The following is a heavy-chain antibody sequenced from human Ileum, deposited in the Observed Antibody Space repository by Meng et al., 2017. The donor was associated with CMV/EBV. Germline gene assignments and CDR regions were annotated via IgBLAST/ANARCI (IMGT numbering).Heavy chain of an antibody. Sequence: GGSLRLSCDASGFSFRSFGMHGVRKAPGGGLEWVAFIRNDESDKWYADSVKGRFTISRDNSKNILNLHMNSLRGEDTAVYYCVRDGGLPRYYYFALDVWGQGTMVTVSS. D-gene: IGHD3-16*01. CDR3: VRDGGLPRYYYFALDV. V-gene: IGHV3-30*02. J-gene: IGHJ6*02. CDR1: GFSFRSFG. CDR2: IRNDESDK.